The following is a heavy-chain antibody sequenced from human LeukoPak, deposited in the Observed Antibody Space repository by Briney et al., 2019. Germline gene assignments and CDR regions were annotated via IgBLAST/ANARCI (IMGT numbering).Heavy chain of an antibody. D-gene: IGHD6-19*01. CDR1: GFTVSSNY. Sequence: HPGGSLRLSCAASGFTVSSNYMSWVRQAPGKGLEWVSVIDNGGSTYYADSVKGRFTISRDNSKNTVYLQMNSLRAEDTAVYYCARDRVGSGWPRPYYFEVWGQGTLVTVSS. V-gene: IGHV3-53*01. CDR3: ARDRVGSGWPRPYYFEV. J-gene: IGHJ4*02. CDR2: IDNGGST.